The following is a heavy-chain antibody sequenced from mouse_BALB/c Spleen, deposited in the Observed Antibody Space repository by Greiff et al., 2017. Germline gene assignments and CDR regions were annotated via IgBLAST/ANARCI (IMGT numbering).Heavy chain of an antibody. J-gene: IGHJ2*01. V-gene: IGHV1S34*01. D-gene: IGHD1-1*01. CDR2: ISCYNGAT. CDR3: ARSRFITTVVADFDY. Sequence: LVKTGASVKISCKASGYSFTGYYMHWVKQSHGKSLEWIGYISCYNGATSYNQKFKGKATFTVDTSSSTAYMQFNSLTSEDSAVYYCARSRFITTVVADFDYWGQGTTLTVSS. CDR1: GYSFTGYY.